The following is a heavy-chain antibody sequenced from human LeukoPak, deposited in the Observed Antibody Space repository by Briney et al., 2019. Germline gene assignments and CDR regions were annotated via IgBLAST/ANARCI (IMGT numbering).Heavy chain of an antibody. J-gene: IGHJ4*02. CDR3: TREAAAGIDY. D-gene: IGHD6-13*01. CDR2: IKQDGSEK. V-gene: IGHV3-7*01. CDR1: GFTFSTYW. Sequence: GSLRLSCAASGFTFSTYWMSWVRQAPGKGLEWVANIKQDGSEKYYLDSVKGRFTISRDNAKNSLYLQMNSLRAEDTAVYFCTREAAAGIDYWGQGTLVTVSS.